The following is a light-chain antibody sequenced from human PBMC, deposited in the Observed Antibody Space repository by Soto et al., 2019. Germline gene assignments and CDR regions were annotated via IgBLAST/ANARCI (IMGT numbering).Light chain of an antibody. CDR1: QSVSSRY. Sequence: DIVLTQSPGTLSLSPGERATLSCRASQSVSSRYLAWFQQKPGQAPRLLIYGASNRATGIPDRFSGSGSGTDFTLTISRLEPEDFAVYYCQQYGSPGTFGQGTKVDIK. CDR2: GAS. J-gene: IGKJ1*01. CDR3: QQYGSPGT. V-gene: IGKV3-20*01.